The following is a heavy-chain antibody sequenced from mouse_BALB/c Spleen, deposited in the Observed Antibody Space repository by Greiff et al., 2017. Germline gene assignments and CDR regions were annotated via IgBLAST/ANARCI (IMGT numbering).Heavy chain of an antibody. CDR3: ASYGNYQYYYAMDY. CDR2: IYPGDGDT. J-gene: IGHJ4*01. Sequence: QVQLQQSGPELVKPGASVKISCKASGYAFSSSWMNWVKQRPGQGLEWIGRIYPGDGDTNYTGKFKGKATLTADKYSSTAYMQLSSLTSVDSAVYFCASYGNYQYYYAMDYWGQGTSVTVSS. V-gene: IGHV1-82*01. CDR1: GYAFSSSW. D-gene: IGHD2-10*02.